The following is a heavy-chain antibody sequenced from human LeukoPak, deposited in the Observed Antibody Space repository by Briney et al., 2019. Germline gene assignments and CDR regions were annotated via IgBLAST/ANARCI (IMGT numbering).Heavy chain of an antibody. J-gene: IGHJ6*04. CDR1: GFTFSIYW. CDR3: ARDGLWFGELRDV. D-gene: IGHD3-10*01. V-gene: IGHV3-74*01. CDR2: INSDGSRT. Sequence: GGSLRLSCAASGFTFSIYWMHWVRQAPGKGLEWVSLINSDGSRTDYADSVKGRFTISRDNAKNTLYLQMNSLRAEDTAVYYCARDGLWFGELRDVWGKGTTVTVSS.